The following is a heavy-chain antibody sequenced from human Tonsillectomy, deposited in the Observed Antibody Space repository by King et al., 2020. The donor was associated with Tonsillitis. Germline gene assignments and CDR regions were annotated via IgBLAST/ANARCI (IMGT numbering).Heavy chain of an antibody. J-gene: IGHJ4*02. V-gene: IGHV3-30*02. CDR1: GFTFSSYG. CDR3: AKERGGYCSGGSCYAPDY. D-gene: IGHD2-15*01. Sequence: VQLVESGGGVVQPGGSLRLSCAASGFTFSSYGIYWVRQAPGKGLEWVAFIRYDGNTKYYADSVKGRFIVSRDNSKNTLDLQMNSLRAEDTAVYFCAKERGGYCSGGSCYAPDYWGQGTLVTVSS. CDR2: IRYDGNTK.